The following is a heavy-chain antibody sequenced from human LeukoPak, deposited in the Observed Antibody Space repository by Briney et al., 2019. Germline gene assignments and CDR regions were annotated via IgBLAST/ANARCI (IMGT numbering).Heavy chain of an antibody. CDR2: IYTSGST. D-gene: IGHD3-10*01. CDR3: ARGVTMVRGVGNWFDP. V-gene: IGHV4-61*02. CDR1: GGSISSGSYY. J-gene: IGHJ5*02. Sequence: SQTLSLTCTVSGGSISSGSYYWSWIRQPAGKGLEWIGRIYTSGSTNYNPSLKSRVTISGDTSKNQFFLKLSSVTAADTAVYYCARGVTMVRGVGNWFDPWGQGTLVTVSS.